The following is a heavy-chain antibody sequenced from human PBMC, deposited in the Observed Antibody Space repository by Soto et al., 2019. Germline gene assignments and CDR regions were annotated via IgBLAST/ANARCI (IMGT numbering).Heavy chain of an antibody. J-gene: IGHJ6*02. Sequence: GGSLRLSCAASGFTFSSYAMSWVRQAPGKGLEWVSAISGSGGSTYYADSVKGRFTISRDNFKNTLYLQMNSLRAEDTAVYYCAKSIVPMVFFYGMDVWGQGTTVTVSS. CDR1: GFTFSSYA. D-gene: IGHD2-8*01. CDR2: ISGSGGST. V-gene: IGHV3-23*01. CDR3: AKSIVPMVFFYGMDV.